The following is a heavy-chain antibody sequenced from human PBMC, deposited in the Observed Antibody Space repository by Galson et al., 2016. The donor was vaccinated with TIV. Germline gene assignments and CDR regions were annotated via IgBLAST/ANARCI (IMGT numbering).Heavy chain of an antibody. V-gene: IGHV3-23*01. J-gene: IGHJ4*02. CDR3: AKMDSSGFDYVRRFDF. D-gene: IGHD3-22*01. CDR1: GFTFSSFA. Sequence: LRLSCAASGFTFSSFAMSWVRQAPGKGLKWVSRISAGGGRTNYADSVKGRLTISRDNPKNTLYLQMSSLRADDTAVYFCAKMDSSGFDYVRRFDFWGQGTLATVSS. CDR2: ISAGGGRT.